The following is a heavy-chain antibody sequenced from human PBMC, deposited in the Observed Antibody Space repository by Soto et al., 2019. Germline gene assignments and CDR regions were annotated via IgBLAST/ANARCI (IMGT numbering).Heavy chain of an antibody. J-gene: IGHJ4*02. V-gene: IGHV4-4*02. CDR2: IYHSGST. D-gene: IGHD5-18*01. Sequence: SETLSLTCAVSGGSISSSNWWSWVRQPPGKGLEWIGEIYHSGSTNYNPSLKSRVTISVDKSKNQFSLKLSSVTAADTAVYYCAREIKMGYSYGYYYFDYWGQGTLVTVYS. CDR3: AREIKMGYSYGYYYFDY. CDR1: GGSISSSNW.